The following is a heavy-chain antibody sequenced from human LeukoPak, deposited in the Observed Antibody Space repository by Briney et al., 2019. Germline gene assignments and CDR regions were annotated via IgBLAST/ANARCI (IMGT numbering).Heavy chain of an antibody. V-gene: IGHV1-24*01. J-gene: IGHJ4*02. Sequence: ASVKVSCTVSGYTLTELSMHWVRQAPGKGLEWMGGFDPEDGETIYAQKYQGRVTMTEDTSTDTAYMELSSLRSEDTAVYYCATGNGFIRDLDYWGQGTLVTVSS. CDR1: GYTLTELS. CDR2: FDPEDGET. D-gene: IGHD6-19*01. CDR3: ATGNGFIRDLDY.